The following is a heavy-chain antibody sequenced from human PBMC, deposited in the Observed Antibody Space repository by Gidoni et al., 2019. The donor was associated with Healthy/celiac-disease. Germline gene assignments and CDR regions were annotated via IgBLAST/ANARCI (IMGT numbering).Heavy chain of an antibody. D-gene: IGHD3-9*01. CDR1: GFPFDDDA. CDR3: AKEAGNFDWLFLFDI. Sequence: EVQLVESGGGLGQPGRSLGLYGAASGFPFDDDAMHGVRQAPGKALEWVSGIIWNSGSIGYADSVKGRFTISRDNAKNSLYLQMNSLRAEDTALYYCAKEAGNFDWLFLFDIWGQGTMVTVSS. J-gene: IGHJ3*02. CDR2: IIWNSGSI. V-gene: IGHV3-9*01.